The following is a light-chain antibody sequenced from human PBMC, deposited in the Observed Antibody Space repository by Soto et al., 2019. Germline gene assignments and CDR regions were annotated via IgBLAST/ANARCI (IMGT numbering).Light chain of an antibody. J-gene: IGKJ2*01. Sequence: EIVMTQSPATLSVSPGERATLSCRASQSVRHNLAWYQQKPGQAPRLLIYGASTRATAIPARFSGSGSGTDFTLTIISLQSEDFAVYYCHQSNYWPYTFGQGNKVDIK. CDR3: HQSNYWPYT. CDR1: QSVRHN. CDR2: GAS. V-gene: IGKV3-15*01.